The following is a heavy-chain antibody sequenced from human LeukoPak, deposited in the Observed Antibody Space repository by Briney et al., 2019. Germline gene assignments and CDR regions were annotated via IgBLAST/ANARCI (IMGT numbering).Heavy chain of an antibody. D-gene: IGHD2-2*02. CDR3: ARHYCSSTSCYTNYYYYMDV. Sequence: SETLSLTCTVSGGSISSGSNYWSWIRQPAGKGLEWIGRIYTSGSTNYNPSLKSRVTISVDTSKNQFSLKLSSVTAADTAVYYCARHYCSSTSCYTNYYYYMDVWGKGTTVTVSS. CDR2: IYTSGST. J-gene: IGHJ6*03. CDR1: GGSISSGSNY. V-gene: IGHV4-61*02.